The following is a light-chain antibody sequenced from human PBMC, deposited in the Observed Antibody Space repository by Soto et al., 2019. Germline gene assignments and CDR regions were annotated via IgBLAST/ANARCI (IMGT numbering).Light chain of an antibody. V-gene: IGLV1-40*01. J-gene: IGLJ1*01. Sequence: QAVVTQPPSVSGPPGQRVTISCSGSSSNIGAGYDVHWYQRLPGTAPKVLIYNNNNRPSGVPDRFSGSKSGTSASLAITGLQAEDEADYYCQSYDSSLSGSYVFGTGTKLTVL. CDR1: SSNIGAGYD. CDR2: NNN. CDR3: QSYDSSLSGSYV.